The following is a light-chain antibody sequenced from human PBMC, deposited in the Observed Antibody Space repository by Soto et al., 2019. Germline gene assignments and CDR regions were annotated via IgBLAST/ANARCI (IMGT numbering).Light chain of an antibody. CDR2: AAS. CDR1: QSISSY. Sequence: DIQMTQSPSSLSASVGDRVTITCRASQSISSYLNWYQQKPGKAPKLLIYAASSLQSGVPSRFSGRGSGTDFTLTISSLQPEDFPTYYCQQSYCTPYTFGQGTKLEIK. CDR3: QQSYCTPYT. J-gene: IGKJ2*01. V-gene: IGKV1-39*01.